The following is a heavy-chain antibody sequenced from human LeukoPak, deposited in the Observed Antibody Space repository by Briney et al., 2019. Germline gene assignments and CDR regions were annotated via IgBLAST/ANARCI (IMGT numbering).Heavy chain of an antibody. V-gene: IGHV4-34*01. Sequence: PSDTLSLTCAVHGGSPSDYFWSWIRQSPEKGLEWIGEIDHSGPTNYHPSFKSRVTISLDMSKNEFSLKLTSVTAADTAVYYCTRQYSSSYHSDHRGQGTVVTVSS. CDR2: IDHSGPT. CDR1: GGSPSDYF. J-gene: IGHJ4*02. CDR3: TRQYSSSYHSDH. D-gene: IGHD6-6*01.